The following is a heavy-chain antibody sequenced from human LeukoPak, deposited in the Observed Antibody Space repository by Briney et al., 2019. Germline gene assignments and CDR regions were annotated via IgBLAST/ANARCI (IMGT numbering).Heavy chain of an antibody. Sequence: PSETLSLTCTVSGGSISSSSYYWGWLRQPPGKGLEWIGSIYYSGSTYYNPSLKSRVTISVDTSKNQFSLKLSSVTAADTAVYYCARELATAGITYYMDVWGKGTTVAISS. CDR3: ARELATAGITYYMDV. CDR1: GGSISSSSYY. J-gene: IGHJ6*03. CDR2: IYYSGST. D-gene: IGHD6-13*01. V-gene: IGHV4-39*07.